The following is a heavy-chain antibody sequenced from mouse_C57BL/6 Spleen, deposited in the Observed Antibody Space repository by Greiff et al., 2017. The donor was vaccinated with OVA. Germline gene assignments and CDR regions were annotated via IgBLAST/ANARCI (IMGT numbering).Heavy chain of an antibody. Sequence: QVQLQQPGAELVMPGASVKLSCKASGYTFTSYWMHWVKQRPGQGLEWIGEIDPSDSYTNYTQKFKGKSTLTVDKSSSTAYMQLSSLTSEDSAVYDCARAGGRGAMDYWGQGTSVTVSS. D-gene: IGHD3-3*01. J-gene: IGHJ4*01. CDR3: ARAGGRGAMDY. CDR2: IDPSDSYT. V-gene: IGHV1-69*01. CDR1: GYTFTSYW.